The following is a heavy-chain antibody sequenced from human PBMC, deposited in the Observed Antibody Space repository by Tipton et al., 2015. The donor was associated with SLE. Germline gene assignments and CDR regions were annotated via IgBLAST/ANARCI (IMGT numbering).Heavy chain of an antibody. V-gene: IGHV4-4*08. Sequence: TLSLTCTVSGGSISSYYWSWIRQPPGKGLYWIGYIYTSGSTNYNPSLKSRVTISVDTSKNQFSLKLTSVTAADTAVYYCAREGAMPRAFDIWGQGTMVTVSS. CDR1: GGSISSYY. CDR2: IYTSGST. D-gene: IGHD2-2*01. CDR3: AREGAMPRAFDI. J-gene: IGHJ3*02.